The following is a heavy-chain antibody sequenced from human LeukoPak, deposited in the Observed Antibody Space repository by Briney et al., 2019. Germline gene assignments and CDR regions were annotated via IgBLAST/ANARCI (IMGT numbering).Heavy chain of an antibody. D-gene: IGHD6-13*01. CDR1: GGSISSSSYY. CDR3: ARRSSSWSFDY. J-gene: IGHJ4*02. CDR2: IYYSGST. V-gene: IGHV4-61*05. Sequence: KPSETLSLTCTVSGGSISSSSYYWNWIRQPPGKGLEWIGYIYYSGSTNYNPSLKSRVTISVDTSKNQFSLKLSSVTAADTAVYYCARRSSSWSFDYWGQGTLVTVSS.